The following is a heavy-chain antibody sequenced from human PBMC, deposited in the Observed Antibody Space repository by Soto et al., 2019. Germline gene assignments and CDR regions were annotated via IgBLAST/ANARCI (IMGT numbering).Heavy chain of an antibody. CDR2: ISGSGGST. J-gene: IGHJ3*02. CDR3: AKGGQWLVRWNGNDAFDI. CDR1: GFTFSSYA. V-gene: IGHV3-23*01. Sequence: GGSLRLSCAASGFTFSSYAMSWVRQAPGKGLEWVSAISGSGGSTYYADSVKGRFTISRDNSKNTLYLQMNSLRAEDTAVYYCAKGGQWLVRWNGNDAFDIWGQGTMVTVSS. D-gene: IGHD6-19*01.